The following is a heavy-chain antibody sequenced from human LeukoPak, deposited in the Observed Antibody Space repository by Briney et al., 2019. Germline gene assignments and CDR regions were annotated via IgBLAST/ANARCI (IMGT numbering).Heavy chain of an antibody. V-gene: IGHV4-59*01. D-gene: IGHD3-10*01. CDR1: GGSISDYS. Sequence: SETLSLTCTVSGGSISDYSWSWIRQPPGKGLEWIGYIYYSGSTNYNPSLKSRVTISVDTSKNQFSLKLSSVTAADTAVYYCARAGMVRGVIHDPYYFDYWGQGTLVTVSS. CDR2: IYYSGST. CDR3: ARAGMVRGVIHDPYYFDY. J-gene: IGHJ4*02.